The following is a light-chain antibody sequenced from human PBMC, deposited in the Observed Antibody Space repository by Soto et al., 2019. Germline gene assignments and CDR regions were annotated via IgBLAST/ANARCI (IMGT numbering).Light chain of an antibody. V-gene: IGKV1-5*03. Sequence: DIQMTQSPSTLSASVGDRVTITCRASQSISSWLAWYQQKPGKAPKLLIYKASSLESGLPSRFSGSGSVKEFALSMSSLQPDDFATYYCQHYNSYYTFGQGTKREI. J-gene: IGKJ2*01. CDR2: KAS. CDR1: QSISSW. CDR3: QHYNSYYT.